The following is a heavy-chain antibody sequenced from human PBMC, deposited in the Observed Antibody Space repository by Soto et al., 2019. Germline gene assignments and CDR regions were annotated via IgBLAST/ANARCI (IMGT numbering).Heavy chain of an antibody. CDR3: AKELVAVAGTGGHY. D-gene: IGHD6-19*01. CDR1: GFTFSRYA. Sequence: EVQLLESGGGLVQPGGSRILSCAASGFTFSRYAMSWVRQAPGTGLEWVSVISGSGNSPHYADPGKGRFTISRDNSKNTRSRQMNSLRAEDTAVYYCAKELVAVAGTGGHYWGQGTRVTVSS. V-gene: IGHV3-23*01. J-gene: IGHJ4*02. CDR2: ISGSGNSP.